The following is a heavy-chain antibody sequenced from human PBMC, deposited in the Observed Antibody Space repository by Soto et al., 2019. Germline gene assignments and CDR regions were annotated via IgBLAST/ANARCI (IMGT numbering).Heavy chain of an antibody. Sequence: KPSETLSLTCTVSGGSISSGGYYWSWIRRHPGKGLEWIGYIYYSGSTYYNPSLKSRVTISVDTSKNQFSLKLSSVTAADTAMYFCARDRYDFWTNNYYYYMDVWGKGTTVTVSS. CDR3: ARDRYDFWTNNYYYYMDV. V-gene: IGHV4-31*03. D-gene: IGHD3-3*01. J-gene: IGHJ6*03. CDR2: IYYSGST. CDR1: GGSISSGGYY.